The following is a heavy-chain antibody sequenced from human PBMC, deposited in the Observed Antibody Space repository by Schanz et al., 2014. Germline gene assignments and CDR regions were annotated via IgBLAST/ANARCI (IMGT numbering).Heavy chain of an antibody. Sequence: EVRLVESGGGLVKPGGSLRLSCAASGFTFSTYYMNWVRQAPGKGLEWVSASNGNGGITYYADPVKGRFTISRDNSRNTLYLQMNSLRAEDTGVYYCARGREVVAKIFDVWGQGTMVTVSS. CDR2: SNGNGGIT. CDR1: GFTFSTYY. J-gene: IGHJ3*01. V-gene: IGHV3-23*04. D-gene: IGHD3-22*01. CDR3: ARGREVVAKIFDV.